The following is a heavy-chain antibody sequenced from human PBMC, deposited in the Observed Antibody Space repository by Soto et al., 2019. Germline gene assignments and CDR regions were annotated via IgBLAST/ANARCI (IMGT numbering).Heavy chain of an antibody. CDR1: GFSLSNARIG. J-gene: IGHJ6*03. D-gene: IGHD2-2*01. CDR3: ARGVPVGYCSSTSCYENIYYYYYYMDV. V-gene: IGHV2-26*01. CDR2: IFSNDEK. Sequence: SGPTLVNPTETLTLTCTVSGFSLSNARIGVSWIRQPPGKALEWLAHIFSNDEKSYSTSLKSRLTISKDTSKSQVVLTMTNMDPVDTATYYCARGVPVGYCSSTSCYENIYYYYYYMDVWGKGTTVTVSS.